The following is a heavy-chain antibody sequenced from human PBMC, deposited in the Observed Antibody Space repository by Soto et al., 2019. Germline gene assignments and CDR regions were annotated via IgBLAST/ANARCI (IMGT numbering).Heavy chain of an antibody. CDR2: INPILSMS. V-gene: IGHV1-69*02. D-gene: IGHD3-10*01. J-gene: IGHJ4*02. CDR1: GATFALYS. CDR3: ATSYGSGYRAFDY. Sequence: ASVTVSFHASGATFALYSINLVRQAPGLGLEWMGRINPILSMSNYAQRFQGRVTMTADKSTSTAYMVLNSLRSEDTAMYYCATSYGSGYRAFDYWGQGALVTVSS.